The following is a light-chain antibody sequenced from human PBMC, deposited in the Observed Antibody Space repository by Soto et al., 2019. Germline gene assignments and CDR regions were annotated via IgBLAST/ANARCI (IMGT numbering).Light chain of an antibody. CDR1: QDISNY. CDR3: QQYDNLPLT. J-gene: IGKJ4*01. Sequence: DIPMTPSPSSLSASLGDGDHITCQASQDISNYLNWYQQKPGKAPKRLIYDASNLETGAPSRFSGSGSGTDFTFTISSLQPEDIATYYCQQYDNLPLTFGGGTKVEI. CDR2: DAS. V-gene: IGKV1-33*01.